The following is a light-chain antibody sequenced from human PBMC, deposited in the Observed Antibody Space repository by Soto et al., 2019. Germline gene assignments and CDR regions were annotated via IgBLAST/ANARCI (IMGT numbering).Light chain of an antibody. CDR1: SSNIGAGYA. J-gene: IGLJ1*01. CDR3: QSFARGPSGVYV. V-gene: IGLV1-40*01. CDR2: GNN. Sequence: QSVLTQPPSVSGAPGQRVTISCTGSSSNIGAGYAVHWFQQLPGTAPKLLIFGNNNRPSGVPDRFSVAKAGTSASLAITGLQAEDEADYSCQSFARGPSGVYVFGTGTKVTVL.